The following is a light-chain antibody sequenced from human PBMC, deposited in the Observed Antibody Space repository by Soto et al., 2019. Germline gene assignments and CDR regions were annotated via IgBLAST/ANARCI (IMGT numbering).Light chain of an antibody. CDR1: QSVSSSY. Sequence: EIVLTQSPGTLSLSPGERATLSCRASQSVSSSYLAWYQQKPGQAPRLLIHGASSRATGIPDRISGSGSGTEFTLTISSLQSEDFAVYYCQQYNSWPLTFGGGTKVDIK. CDR3: QQYNSWPLT. J-gene: IGKJ4*01. V-gene: IGKV3-20*01. CDR2: GAS.